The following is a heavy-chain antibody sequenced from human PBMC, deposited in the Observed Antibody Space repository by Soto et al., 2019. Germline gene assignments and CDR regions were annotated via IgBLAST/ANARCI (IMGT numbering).Heavy chain of an antibody. J-gene: IGHJ4*01. CDR3: AREEIAGYFNN. CDR2: IARAGTDK. CDR1: GFTFSDYY. D-gene: IGHD2-21*01. Sequence: VGSLRLSCAASGFTFSDYYMNWIRQAPGKGLEWVSIIARAGTDKHYADSVKARFTISRDNSKNTLYLQMSSLRDEDTAVYYCAREEIAGYFNNWGLGTLVTVSS. V-gene: IGHV3-30-3*01.